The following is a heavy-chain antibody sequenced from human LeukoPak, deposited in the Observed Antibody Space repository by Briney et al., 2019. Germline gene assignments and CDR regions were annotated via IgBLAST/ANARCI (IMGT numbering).Heavy chain of an antibody. CDR2: ISGYNGNT. J-gene: IGHJ5*02. CDR3: ARDGSTVTT. V-gene: IGHV1-18*01. CDR1: GYSFTSSG. Sequence: ASVKVSCKASGYSFTSSGIAWVRQAPGQGLEWMGWISGYNGNTHYGQNLQGRVTMTTDTSTSTAYMELRSLRSDDTAVYYCARDGSTVTTWGQGTLVTVSS. D-gene: IGHD4-17*01.